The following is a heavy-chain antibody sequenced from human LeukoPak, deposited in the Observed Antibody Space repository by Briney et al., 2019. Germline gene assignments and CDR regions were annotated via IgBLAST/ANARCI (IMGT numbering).Heavy chain of an antibody. CDR3: SAAGFQH. Sequence: PGGSLRLSCAASGFTFSSYGMHWVRQAPGKGLEWVAVISYDGSSKYYADSVKGRFTISRDNSKNTLYLQMNSLRAEDTAVYYCSAAGFQHWGQGTLVTVSS. CDR1: GFTFSSYG. V-gene: IGHV3-30*03. D-gene: IGHD6-13*01. CDR2: ISYDGSSK. J-gene: IGHJ1*01.